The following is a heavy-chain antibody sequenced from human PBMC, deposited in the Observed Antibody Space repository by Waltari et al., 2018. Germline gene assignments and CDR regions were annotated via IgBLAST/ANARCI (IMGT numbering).Heavy chain of an antibody. J-gene: IGHJ4*02. V-gene: IGHV4-38-2*01. CDR1: GYSISSGYY. CDR2: NYHSGST. Sequence: QVQLQESGPGLVKPSETLSLTCAVSGYSISSGYYWGWIRQPPGKGLEWIGSNYHSGSTYYNPSLKSRVTISVDTSKNQFSLKLSSVTAADTAVYYCASIPGIAAAGDYWGQGTLVTVSS. D-gene: IGHD6-13*01. CDR3: ASIPGIAAAGDY.